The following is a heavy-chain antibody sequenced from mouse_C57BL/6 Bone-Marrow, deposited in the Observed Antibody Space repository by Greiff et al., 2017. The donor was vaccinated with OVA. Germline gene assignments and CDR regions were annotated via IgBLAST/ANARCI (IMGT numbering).Heavy chain of an antibody. Sequence: EVKLLQSGAELVKPGASVKLSCTASGFNIKDYYMHWVKQRTEQGLEWIGRIDPEDGDTKYASKFQGKATITADTSSNTAYLQLSSLTSEDTAVYYCARRDYYGSSSCACWGQGTLVTVSA. CDR1: GFNIKDYY. CDR2: IDPEDGDT. V-gene: IGHV14-2*01. CDR3: ARRDYYGSSSCAC. D-gene: IGHD1-1*01. J-gene: IGHJ3*01.